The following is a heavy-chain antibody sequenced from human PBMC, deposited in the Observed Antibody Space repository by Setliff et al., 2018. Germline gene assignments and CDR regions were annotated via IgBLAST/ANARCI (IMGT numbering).Heavy chain of an antibody. CDR3: TTAMVSGWYSRDDY. V-gene: IGHV3-15*01. J-gene: IGHJ4*02. D-gene: IGHD6-19*01. Sequence: PGGSLRLSCAASGFTFSNAWMSWVRQAPGKGLEWVGRIKSKTDGGTTDYAAPVKGRFTISRDDSKNTLYLQMNSLKTEDTAVYYCTTAMVSGWYSRDDYWGQGTLVTVSS. CDR1: GFTFSNAW. CDR2: IKSKTDGGTT.